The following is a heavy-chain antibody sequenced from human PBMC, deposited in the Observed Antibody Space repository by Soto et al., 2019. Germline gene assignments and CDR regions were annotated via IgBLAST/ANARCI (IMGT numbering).Heavy chain of an antibody. D-gene: IGHD4-17*01. CDR1: GGSISSGGYY. CDR3: ARGFGDYGNYIYFDN. Sequence: QVQLQESGPGLVKPSQTLSLTCTVSGGSISSGGYYWSWIRQHPGKGLEWIGYIYYSGNTYYNPSLKSRVTMSVDTSKSQFSLKLSSVTAADTAVYYCARGFGDYGNYIYFDNWGQGTLVTVSP. V-gene: IGHV4-31*03. CDR2: IYYSGNT. J-gene: IGHJ4*02.